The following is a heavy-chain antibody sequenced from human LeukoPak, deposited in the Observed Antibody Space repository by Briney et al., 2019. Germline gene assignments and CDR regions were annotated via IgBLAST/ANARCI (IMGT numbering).Heavy chain of an antibody. CDR2: IYSSGRT. V-gene: IGHV4-59*13. J-gene: IGHJ4*02. Sequence: ETLCLTCTVSGGSISGYYWSWIRQPPGKGLEWIGCIYSSGRTNYNPSLKSRVTISVDTSKNQFSLKLSSVTATDTAVYYCARYTSSGLMYWGQGTQVTVSS. D-gene: IGHD6-25*01. CDR3: ARYTSSGLMY. CDR1: GGSISGYY.